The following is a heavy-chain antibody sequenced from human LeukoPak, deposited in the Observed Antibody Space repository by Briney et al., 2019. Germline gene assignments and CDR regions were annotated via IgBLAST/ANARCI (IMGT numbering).Heavy chain of an antibody. J-gene: IGHJ4*02. CDR3: ARVPFGLGIDY. D-gene: IGHD3/OR15-3a*01. Sequence: EPSETLSLTCAVYGGSFSGYYWSWIRQPPGKGLEWIGEINHSGSTNYNPSLKSRVTISVDTSKNQFSLKLSSVTAADTAVYYCARVPFGLGIDYWGQGTLVTVSS. CDR2: INHSGST. CDR1: GGSFSGYY. V-gene: IGHV4-34*01.